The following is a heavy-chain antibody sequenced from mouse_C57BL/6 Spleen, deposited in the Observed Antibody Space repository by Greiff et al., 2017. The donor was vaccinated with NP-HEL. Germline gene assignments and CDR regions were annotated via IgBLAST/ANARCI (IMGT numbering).Heavy chain of an antibody. D-gene: IGHD2-3*01. V-gene: IGHV5-4*01. CDR3: ARADDGYYGYFDV. CDR2: ISDGGSYT. CDR1: GFTFSSYA. Sequence: EVQVVESGGGLVKPGGSLKLSCAASGFTFSSYAMSWVRQTPEKRLEWVATISDGGSYTYYPDNVKGRFTISRDNAKNNLYLQMSHLKSEDTAMYYCARADDGYYGYFDVWGTGTTVTVSS. J-gene: IGHJ1*03.